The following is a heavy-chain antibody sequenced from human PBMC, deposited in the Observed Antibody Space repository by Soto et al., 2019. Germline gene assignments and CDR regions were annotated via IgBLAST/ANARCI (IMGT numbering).Heavy chain of an antibody. CDR2: ISSSSSYT. D-gene: IGHD2-15*01. CDR3: ARAARKGYCSGGSCRGWYYGMDV. J-gene: IGHJ6*02. Sequence: GGSLRRTCEVSGFTFSDYYMSWLRQAPGEVLEWVSYISSSSSYTNYADSVKGRFTISRDNAKNSLYLQMNSLRAEDTAVYYCARAARKGYCSGGSCRGWYYGMDVWGQGTTVTVSS. V-gene: IGHV3-11*05. CDR1: GFTFSDYY.